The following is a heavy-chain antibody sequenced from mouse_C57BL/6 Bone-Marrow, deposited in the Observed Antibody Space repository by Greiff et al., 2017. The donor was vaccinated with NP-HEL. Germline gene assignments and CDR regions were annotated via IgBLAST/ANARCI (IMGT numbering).Heavy chain of an antibody. J-gene: IGHJ1*03. CDR3: ARGGIT. D-gene: IGHD2-4*01. CDR1: GYTFTDYY. CDR2: IYPGSGNT. V-gene: IGHV1-76*01. Sequence: VQLQESGAELVRPGASVKLSCKASGYTFTDYYINWVKQRPGQGLEWIARIYPGSGNTYYNEKFKGKATLTAEKSSSTAYMQLSSLTSEDSAVYFCARGGITWGTGTTVTVSS.